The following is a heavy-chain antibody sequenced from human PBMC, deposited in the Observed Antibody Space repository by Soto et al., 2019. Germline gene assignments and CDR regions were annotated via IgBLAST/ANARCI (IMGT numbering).Heavy chain of an antibody. D-gene: IGHD2-2*01. Sequence: SETLSLTCAVYGGSFSGYYWSWVRQPPGKGLEWIGEINHSGSTNYNQSLKSRVTISVDTSKMQFSLKRSSVTAADTAVYYCARVEGGSRTSCTDPHDAFDIWGQGTMVTVSS. CDR1: GGSFSGYY. CDR3: ARVEGGSRTSCTDPHDAFDI. V-gene: IGHV4-34*01. J-gene: IGHJ3*02. CDR2: INHSGST.